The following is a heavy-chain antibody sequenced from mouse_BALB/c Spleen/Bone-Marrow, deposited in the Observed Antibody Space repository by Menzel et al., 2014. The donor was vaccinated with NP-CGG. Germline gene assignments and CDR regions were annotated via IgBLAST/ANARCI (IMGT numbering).Heavy chain of an antibody. D-gene: IGHD2-2*01. V-gene: IGHV14-3*02. CDR3: ASYVYGYYFDY. J-gene: IGHJ2*01. Sequence: VQLQQSRAELVKPGASVKLSCTASGFNVKDTYIHWVKQRPEQGLEWIGRIDPANGNTKYDPKFQGKATITADTSSNTAYLQLSSLTSEDTAVYYCASYVYGYYFDYWGQGTTLTVSS. CDR2: IDPANGNT. CDR1: GFNVKDTY.